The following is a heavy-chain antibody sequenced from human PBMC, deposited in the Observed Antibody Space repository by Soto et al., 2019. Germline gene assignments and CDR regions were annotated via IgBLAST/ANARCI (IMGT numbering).Heavy chain of an antibody. Sequence: QVQLVESGGGVVQPGRSLRLSCAASGFTFSSFGMHWVRQAPGKGLEWLALIWYDGSKTYYADSVKGRFTISRDNSKNMMYLQMNSLRVEDTAVYYCARGWRKGWGDYWGQGTLVTVSS. D-gene: IGHD6-19*01. CDR1: GFTFSSFG. CDR3: ARGWRKGWGDY. CDR2: IWYDGSKT. V-gene: IGHV3-33*01. J-gene: IGHJ4*02.